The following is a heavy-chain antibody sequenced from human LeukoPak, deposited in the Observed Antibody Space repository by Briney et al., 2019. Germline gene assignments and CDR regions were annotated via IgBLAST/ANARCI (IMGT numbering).Heavy chain of an antibody. Sequence: SETLSLTCTVSGDSISTYYWSWIRQPPGKGLEWIGYIYYRVTSDYNPSLKSRVTISVDTSKNQFSLKLSSVTAADTAVYYCASSSGDWGQGTLVTVSS. CDR3: ASSSGD. D-gene: IGHD6-25*01. CDR1: GDSISTYY. CDR2: IYYRVTS. J-gene: IGHJ4*02. V-gene: IGHV4-59*08.